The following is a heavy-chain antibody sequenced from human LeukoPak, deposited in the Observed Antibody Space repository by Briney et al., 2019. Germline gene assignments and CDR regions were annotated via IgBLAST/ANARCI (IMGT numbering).Heavy chain of an antibody. CDR2: INAGNGNT. CDR1: GYTFTSYA. V-gene: IGHV1-3*01. D-gene: IGHD3-3*01. J-gene: IGHJ5*02. Sequence: GASVKVSCKASGYTFTSYAMHWVRQAPGQRLEWMGWINAGNGNTKYSQKFQGRVTITRDTSASTAYMELSGLRSEDTAVYYCARDNQVLRFLEWLPSRHNWFDPWGQGTLVTVSS. CDR3: ARDNQVLRFLEWLPSRHNWFDP.